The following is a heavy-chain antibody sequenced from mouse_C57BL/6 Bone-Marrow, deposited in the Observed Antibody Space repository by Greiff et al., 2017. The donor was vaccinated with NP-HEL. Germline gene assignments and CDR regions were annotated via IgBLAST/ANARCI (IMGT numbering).Heavy chain of an antibody. Sequence: EVKLVESGGGLVKPGGSLKLSCAASGFTFSSYAMSWVRQTPEKRLEWVATISDGGSYTYYPDNVKGRFTISRDNAKNNLYLQMSHLKSEDTAMYYCVWYFDVWGTGTTVTVSS. J-gene: IGHJ1*03. CDR1: GFTFSSYA. V-gene: IGHV5-4*03. CDR2: ISDGGSYT. CDR3: VWYFDV.